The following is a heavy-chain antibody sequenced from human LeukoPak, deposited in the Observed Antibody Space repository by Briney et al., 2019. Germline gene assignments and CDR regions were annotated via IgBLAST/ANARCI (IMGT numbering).Heavy chain of an antibody. Sequence: PSETLSLTCSVSGGSLSSYYWSWIRQPPGKGLEGIGYIYYTGTTNYNPSLKNRVTISVDTSKNQFSLKLSSVTAADTAIYYCARDLRRSGWYDYWGQGTLVTVSS. CDR1: GGSLSSYY. J-gene: IGHJ4*02. CDR2: IYYTGTT. D-gene: IGHD6-19*01. V-gene: IGHV4-59*01. CDR3: ARDLRRSGWYDY.